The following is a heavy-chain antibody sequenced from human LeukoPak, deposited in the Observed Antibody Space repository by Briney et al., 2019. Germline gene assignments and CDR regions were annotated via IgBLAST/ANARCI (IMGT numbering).Heavy chain of an antibody. V-gene: IGHV4-59*01. D-gene: IGHD6-19*01. CDR2: IYYSGST. J-gene: IGHJ4*02. CDR3: AREVGSGWYGLDY. CDR1: GGSISSYY. Sequence: SETLSLTCTVSGGSISSYYWSWIRQPPGKGLEWLGYIYYSGSTNYNPSLKSRVTISVDTSKNQFSLKLSSVTAADTAVYYCAREVGSGWYGLDYWGQGTLVTVSS.